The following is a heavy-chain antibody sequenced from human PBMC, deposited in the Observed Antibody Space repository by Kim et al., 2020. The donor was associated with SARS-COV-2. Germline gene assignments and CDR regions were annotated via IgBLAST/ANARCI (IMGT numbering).Heavy chain of an antibody. CDR1: GFTFSSYA. CDR2: LYNVDGST. V-gene: IGHV3-23*03. CDR3: AIRTREYYYYGMDV. J-gene: IGHJ6*02. Sequence: GGSLRLSCAASGFTFSSYAMSWVRQAPGKGLEWVSVLYNVDGSTYYADSVKGRFTISRDNSKNTLYLQMSSLRAEDTAVYYCAIRTREYYYYGMDVWGQGTTVTVSS.